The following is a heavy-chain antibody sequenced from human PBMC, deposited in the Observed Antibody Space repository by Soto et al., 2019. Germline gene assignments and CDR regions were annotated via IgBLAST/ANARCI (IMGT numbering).Heavy chain of an antibody. Sequence: QVQLQQWGAGLLKPSETLSLTCAVYGGSFSGYYWSWIRQPPGKGLEWIGEINHSGSTNYNPSLKSRVTISVDTSKNQFSRKLSSVTAADTAVYYCASTPFDTPWFDPWGQGTLVTVSS. D-gene: IGHD3-9*01. V-gene: IGHV4-34*01. CDR1: GGSFSGYY. CDR3: ASTPFDTPWFDP. CDR2: INHSGST. J-gene: IGHJ5*02.